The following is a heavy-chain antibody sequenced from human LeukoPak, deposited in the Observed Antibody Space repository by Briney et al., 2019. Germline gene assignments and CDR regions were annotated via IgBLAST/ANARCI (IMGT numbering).Heavy chain of an antibody. Sequence: GGSLRLSCAPSGFTVSSNYMSWVRQAPGKGLEWVSVIYVDGTTYYADSVKGRFTISRDNSKNTLSLQMNSLRAEDTAVYYCARGDGYNFFDYWGQGTLVTVSS. D-gene: IGHD5-24*01. CDR2: IYVDGTT. V-gene: IGHV3-53*01. CDR1: GFTVSSNY. CDR3: ARGDGYNFFDY. J-gene: IGHJ4*02.